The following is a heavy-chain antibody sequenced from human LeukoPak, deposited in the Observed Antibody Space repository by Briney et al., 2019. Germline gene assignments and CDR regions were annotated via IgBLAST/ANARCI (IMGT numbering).Heavy chain of an antibody. D-gene: IGHD5-12*01. CDR2: ISGDGSIT. V-gene: IGHV3-43*02. J-gene: IGHJ4*02. CDR1: GLTFDDYA. CDR3: AKDNWVATRGHYGFDY. Sequence: TGGSLRLSCAASGLTFDDYAMHWVRQPPGKGLECVSLISGDGSITYYADSVKGRFTISRDNSKNSLYLQMNSLRTEDTALYYCAKDNWVATRGHYGFDYWGQGTLVTVSS.